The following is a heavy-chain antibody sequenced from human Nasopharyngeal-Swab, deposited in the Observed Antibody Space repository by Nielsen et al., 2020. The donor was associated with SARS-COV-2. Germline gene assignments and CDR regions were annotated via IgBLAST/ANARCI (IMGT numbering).Heavy chain of an antibody. J-gene: IGHJ4*02. CDR1: GYTFTSYG. CDR2: ISAYNGNT. V-gene: IGHV1-18*01. D-gene: IGHD3-22*01. Sequence: ASVKVSCKASGYTFTSYGISWVRQAPGQGLEWMGWISAYNGNTNYAQKLQGRVTMTTDTSTSTAYMELRSLRSDDTAAYYCARDYYDSSGYYVFDYWGQGTLVTVSS. CDR3: ARDYYDSSGYYVFDY.